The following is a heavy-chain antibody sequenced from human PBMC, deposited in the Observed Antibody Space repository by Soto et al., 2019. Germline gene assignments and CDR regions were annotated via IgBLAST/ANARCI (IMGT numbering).Heavy chain of an antibody. D-gene: IGHD2-2*01. CDR3: AKVRYSSPMGYYYGMDV. J-gene: IGHJ6*02. Sequence: SVKVSCKASRVAFSKFIVTWVRQAPGLGLEWVGGIIPVFGTANYAQKFQGRVTITADESTSTSYMEVNNLRSEDTAMYYCAKVRYSSPMGYYYGMDVWGQGTTVTVSS. CDR1: RVAFSKFI. CDR2: IIPVFGTA. V-gene: IGHV1-69*13.